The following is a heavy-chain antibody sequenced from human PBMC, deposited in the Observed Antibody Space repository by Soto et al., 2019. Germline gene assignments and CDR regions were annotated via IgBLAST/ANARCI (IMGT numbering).Heavy chain of an antibody. Sequence: PSETLSLTCAVYGGSFSGYYWSWIRQPPGKGLEWIGEINHSGSTNYNPSLKSRVTISVDTSKNQFSLKLSSVTAADTAVYYCARVDHRGYFAILTDYWGQGTLVTVSS. D-gene: IGHD3-9*01. CDR3: ARVDHRGYFAILTDY. CDR1: GGSFSGYY. J-gene: IGHJ4*02. V-gene: IGHV4-34*01. CDR2: INHSGST.